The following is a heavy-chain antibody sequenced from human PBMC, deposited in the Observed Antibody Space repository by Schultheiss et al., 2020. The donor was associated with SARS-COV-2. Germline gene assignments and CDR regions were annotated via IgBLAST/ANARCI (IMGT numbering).Heavy chain of an antibody. CDR2: INPSGGST. D-gene: IGHD2-2*01. Sequence: ASVKVSCKASGYTFTSYGISWVRQAPGQGLEWMGWINPSGGSTSYAQKFQGRVTMTRDTSISTAYMELSRLRSDDTAVYYCARGEGYCSSTSCYGDYYYGMDVWGQGTTVTVSS. J-gene: IGHJ6*02. V-gene: IGHV1-2*02. CDR3: ARGEGYCSSTSCYGDYYYGMDV. CDR1: GYTFTSYG.